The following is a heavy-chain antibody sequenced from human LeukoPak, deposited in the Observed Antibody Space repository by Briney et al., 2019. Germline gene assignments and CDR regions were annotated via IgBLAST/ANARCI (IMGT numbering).Heavy chain of an antibody. V-gene: IGHV3-74*01. CDR1: GFTFSAYW. CDR2: LNTDWSDT. CDR3: ARSEAVAWSFDL. J-gene: IGHJ2*01. Sequence: GVSLRLSCAASGFTFSAYWMHWVRQAPGKGLVWVSRLNTDWSDTRYADSVQGRFTISRDNAKNTLYLQMNSLRAEDTAVYYCARSEAVAWSFDLWGRGTLVTVSS. D-gene: IGHD6-19*01.